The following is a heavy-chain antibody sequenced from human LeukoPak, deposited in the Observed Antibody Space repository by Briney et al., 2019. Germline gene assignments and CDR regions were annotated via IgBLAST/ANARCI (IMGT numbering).Heavy chain of an antibody. D-gene: IGHD4-17*01. J-gene: IGHJ4*02. Sequence: PGGSLRLSCAASGFTFSSYAMSWVRQAPGKGLEWVSSIHSSSSYIYYADSVKGRFTISRDNAKNSLYLQMNSLRAEDTAVYYCARDRYGDYASDYWGQGTLVTVSS. CDR3: ARDRYGDYASDY. CDR2: IHSSSSYI. V-gene: IGHV3-21*01. CDR1: GFTFSSYA.